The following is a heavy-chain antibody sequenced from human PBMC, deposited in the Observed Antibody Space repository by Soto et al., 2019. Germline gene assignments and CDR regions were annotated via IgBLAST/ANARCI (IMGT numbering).Heavy chain of an antibody. V-gene: IGHV1-69*13. D-gene: IGHD6-13*01. CDR1: GGTFSSYA. CDR3: ARSIEQLLRGEYCYYYYGMDV. CDR2: IIPIFGTA. Sequence: GASVKVSCKASGGTFSSYAISWVRQAPGQGLEWMGGIIPIFGTANYAQKFQGRVTITADESTSTAYMELSSLRSEDTAVYYCARSIEQLLRGEYCYYYYGMDVWGQGTTVTVSS. J-gene: IGHJ6*02.